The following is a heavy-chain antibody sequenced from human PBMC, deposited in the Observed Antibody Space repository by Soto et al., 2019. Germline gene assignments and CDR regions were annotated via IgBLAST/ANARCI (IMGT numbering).Heavy chain of an antibody. D-gene: IGHD3-10*01. CDR3: ARGQQGITMVRGVIIGTRFDP. J-gene: IGHJ5*02. CDR2: IYYLGNT. V-gene: IGHV4-39*01. CDR1: GGSISSTSSY. Sequence: PSETLSLTCTVSGGSISSTSSYWAWIRQPPGKGLEWVGSIYYLGNTYYNPSLESRVTISVDTSKNQFSLKLSSVTAADTAVYYCARGQQGITMVRGVIIGTRFDPWGQGTLVTVSS.